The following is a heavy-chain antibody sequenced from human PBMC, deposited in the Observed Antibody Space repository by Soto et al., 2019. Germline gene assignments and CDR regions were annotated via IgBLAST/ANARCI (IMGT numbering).Heavy chain of an antibody. CDR1: GGSISSYY. Sequence: SETLSLTCTVSGGSISSYYWSWIRQPPGKGLEWIGYIYYSGSTNYNPSLKSRVTISVDTSKNQFSLKLSSVTAADTAVYYCARDLGYGDVGGYFDYWGQGTLVTVSS. D-gene: IGHD4-17*01. CDR3: ARDLGYGDVGGYFDY. CDR2: IYYSGST. J-gene: IGHJ4*02. V-gene: IGHV4-59*01.